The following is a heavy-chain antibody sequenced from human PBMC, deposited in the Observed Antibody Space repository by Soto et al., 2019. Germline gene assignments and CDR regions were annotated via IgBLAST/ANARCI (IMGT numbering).Heavy chain of an antibody. D-gene: IGHD6-13*01. CDR3: AKGLVTSGIAEAGTFDY. V-gene: IGHV3-23*01. CDR1: GFTFISYA. CDR2: ISGSGGST. Sequence: GGSLRLSCAASGFTFISYAMSWVRQAPGKGLEWVSAISGSGGSTYYADSVKGRFTISRDNSKDTLYLQMNSLRAEDTAVYYCAKGLVTSGIAEAGTFDYWGQGTLVPVSS. J-gene: IGHJ4*02.